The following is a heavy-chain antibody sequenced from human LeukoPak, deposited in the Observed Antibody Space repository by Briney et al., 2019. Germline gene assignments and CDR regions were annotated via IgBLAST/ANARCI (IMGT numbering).Heavy chain of an antibody. V-gene: IGHV3-23*01. CDR1: GFVFSSYA. D-gene: IGHD3-16*01. Sequence: GGSLRLSCAASGFVFSSYAMSWVRQTPARGLEWVSSLRGNGETFYADSVKGRFTLSRGDSRNTVYLQLNNLRVEDTAIYYCAKANWVSDADAVWWGQGTLVTVSS. J-gene: IGHJ4*02. CDR2: LRGNGET. CDR3: AKANWVSDADAVW.